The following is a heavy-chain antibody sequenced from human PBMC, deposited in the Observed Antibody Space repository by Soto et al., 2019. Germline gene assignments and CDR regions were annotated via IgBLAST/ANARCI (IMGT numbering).Heavy chain of an antibody. D-gene: IGHD3-3*01. J-gene: IGHJ6*02. V-gene: IGHV3-53*01. CDR2: IYGGGSA. CDR3: ASDQPYYADFWSGYSQRYGMDV. Sequence: GGSLRLSCAASGFTVSSNYMSWVRQAPGKGLEWVSVIYGGGSADYADSVAGRFTISRDNSKDTLYLQMNNLRTEDTAVYSWASDQPYYADFWSGYSQRYGMDVWGQGTPVTVSS. CDR1: GFTVSSNY.